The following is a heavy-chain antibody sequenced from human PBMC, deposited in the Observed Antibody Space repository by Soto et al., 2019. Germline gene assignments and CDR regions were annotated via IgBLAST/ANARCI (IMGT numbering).Heavy chain of an antibody. Sequence: QVQLQESGPGLVKPSQTLSLTCAVAGGSISSGGHYWSWIRQHPGKGLEWIGYIYYSGSTYYNPSLKSRVTISVDTSKNQFSLKLTSVTAADTAVYYCAIVTTVPHYWYFDLWGRGTLVTVSS. D-gene: IGHD4-17*01. CDR3: AIVTTVPHYWYFDL. CDR2: IYYSGST. CDR1: GGSISSGGHY. J-gene: IGHJ2*01. V-gene: IGHV4-31*11.